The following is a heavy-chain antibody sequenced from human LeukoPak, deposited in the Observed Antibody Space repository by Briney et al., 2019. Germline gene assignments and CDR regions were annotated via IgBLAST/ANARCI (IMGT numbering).Heavy chain of an antibody. CDR1: GFTFSSYG. D-gene: IGHD2-2*01. Sequence: PGRSLGLSCAASGFTFSSYGMHWVRQAPGKGLEWVAVISYDGSNKYYADSVKGRFTISRDNSKNTLYLQMNSLRAEDTAVYYCAKGLEGYCSSTSCPYFDYWGQGTLVTVSS. CDR3: AKGLEGYCSSTSCPYFDY. CDR2: ISYDGSNK. J-gene: IGHJ4*02. V-gene: IGHV3-30*18.